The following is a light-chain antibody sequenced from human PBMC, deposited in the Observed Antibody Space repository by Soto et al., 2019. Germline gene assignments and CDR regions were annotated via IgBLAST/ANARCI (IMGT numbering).Light chain of an antibody. CDR3: QHYSLYSPWT. CDR1: QNINAW. J-gene: IGKJ1*01. CDR2: DAS. Sequence: DIHMPPSPSSLSVSVVDRVTSTCRTSQNINAWLAWYQQRPGQAPKLLIYDASSVQSGVPSRFSGSGSGTEFTLTITSLQPDDSATYYCQHYSLYSPWTFGQGTRWIS. V-gene: IGKV1-5*01.